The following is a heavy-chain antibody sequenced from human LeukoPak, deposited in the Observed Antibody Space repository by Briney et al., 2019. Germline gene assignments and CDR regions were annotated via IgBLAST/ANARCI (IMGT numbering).Heavy chain of an antibody. Sequence: GGSPRLSCAASGFTFSSYGMHSVRQAPGKGLEWVAVIWYDGSNKYYADSVKGRFTISRDNSKNTLYLQMNSLRVEDTAVYFCARDPNGDYIGTFDMWGRGTMVSVSS. D-gene: IGHD4-17*01. V-gene: IGHV3-33*01. CDR2: IWYDGSNK. CDR3: ARDPNGDYIGTFDM. CDR1: GFTFSSYG. J-gene: IGHJ3*02.